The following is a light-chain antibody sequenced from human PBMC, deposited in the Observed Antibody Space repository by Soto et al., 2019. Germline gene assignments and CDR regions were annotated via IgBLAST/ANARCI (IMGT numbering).Light chain of an antibody. V-gene: IGKV1-12*01. CDR3: QQADSFPLT. CDR1: QGFSSR. CDR2: AAS. Sequence: DIQMTQSPASVSASVGDRVTITCRASQGFSSRLAWYQQKPGKAPNLLIYAASRLQSGVPSRFSGTGSGTDFTLTISSLQPEDFAIYYCQQADSFPLTFGGGTKVEVK. J-gene: IGKJ4*01.